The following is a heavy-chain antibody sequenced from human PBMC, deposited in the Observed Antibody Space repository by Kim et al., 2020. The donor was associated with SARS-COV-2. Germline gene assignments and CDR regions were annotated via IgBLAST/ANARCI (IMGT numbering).Heavy chain of an antibody. D-gene: IGHD3-16*01. Sequence: VNGRYTISSETSKNTLYLQMNSLRAEDTAVYYCARAIGVFWLTQSFTSLSYWGQGTLVTVSS. CDR3: ARAIGVFWLTQSFTSLSY. V-gene: IGHV3-30*01. J-gene: IGHJ4*02.